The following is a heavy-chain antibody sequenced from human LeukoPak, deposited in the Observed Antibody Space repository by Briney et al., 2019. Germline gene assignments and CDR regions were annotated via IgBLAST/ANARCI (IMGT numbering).Heavy chain of an antibody. V-gene: IGHV3-9*01. D-gene: IGHD6-19*01. J-gene: IGHJ4*02. CDR1: GFTFDDYA. CDR3: AKGTVAGDFDY. Sequence: PGRSLRLSCVASGFTFDDYAMHWVRQAPGKGLEWVSGISWNSGSIGYADSVKGRFTISRDNAKNSLYLQMNSLRAEDTALYYCAKGTVAGDFDYWGQGTLVTVSS. CDR2: ISWNSGSI.